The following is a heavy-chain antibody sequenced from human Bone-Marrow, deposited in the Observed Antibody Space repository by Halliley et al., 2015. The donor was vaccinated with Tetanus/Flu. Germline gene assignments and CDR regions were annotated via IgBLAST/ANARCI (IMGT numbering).Heavy chain of an antibody. CDR2: ISASGGIS. J-gene: IGHJ4*02. CDR3: AKAPTTVTTRRFDY. V-gene: IGHV3-23*01. Sequence: WVSDISASGGISNYAASVKGRFLISRDNFNNTLYLHMNSLTAEDTAVYFCAKAPTTVTTRRFDYWGQGTLVTVSS. D-gene: IGHD4-17*01.